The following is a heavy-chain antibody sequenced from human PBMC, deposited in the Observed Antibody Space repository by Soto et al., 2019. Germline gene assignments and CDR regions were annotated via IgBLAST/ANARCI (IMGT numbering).Heavy chain of an antibody. J-gene: IGHJ6*02. CDR3: ASPDRGYSYSYYGMDV. CDR1: GGTFSSYA. CDR2: IVPIFGTA. V-gene: IGHV1-69*13. Sequence: GASVKVSCKASGGTFSSYAISWVRQAPGQGLEWMGGIVPIFGTANYAQKFQGRVTITADESTSTAYMELSSLRSEDTAVYYCASPDRGYSYSYYGMDVWGQGTTVTVSS. D-gene: IGHD5-18*01.